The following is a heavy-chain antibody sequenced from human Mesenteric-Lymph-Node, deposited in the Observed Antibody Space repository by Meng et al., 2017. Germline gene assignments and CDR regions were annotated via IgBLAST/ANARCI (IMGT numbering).Heavy chain of an antibody. Sequence: GESLKISCAASGFTFSSYAMSWVRQAPGKGLEWVSAISGSGGSTYYADSVEGRFTISRDNAKNSLYLQMNSLRAEDTAVYYCARGGESSGLFASYYWGQGTLVTVSS. D-gene: IGHD6-19*01. V-gene: IGHV3-23*01. CDR2: ISGSGGST. J-gene: IGHJ4*02. CDR3: ARGGESSGLFASYY. CDR1: GFTFSSYA.